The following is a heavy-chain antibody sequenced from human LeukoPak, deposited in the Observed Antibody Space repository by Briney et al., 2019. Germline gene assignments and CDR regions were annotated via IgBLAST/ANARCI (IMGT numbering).Heavy chain of an antibody. CDR1: GGTFSSYA. CDR3: AKVQWLAEYYFDY. CDR2: IIPIFGTA. V-gene: IGHV1-69*05. Sequence: SVKVSCKASGGTFSSYAISWVRQAPGQGLEWMGGIIPIFGTANYAQKFQGRVTITTDESTSTAYMELSSLRSEDTAVYYYAKVQWLAEYYFDYWGQGTLVTVSS. J-gene: IGHJ4*02. D-gene: IGHD6-19*01.